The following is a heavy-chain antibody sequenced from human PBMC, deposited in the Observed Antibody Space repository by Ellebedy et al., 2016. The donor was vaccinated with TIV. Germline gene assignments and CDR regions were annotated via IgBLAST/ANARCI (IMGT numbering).Heavy chain of an antibody. CDR1: GFTFSSDG. D-gene: IGHD6-19*01. CDR2: ISNSRSYI. V-gene: IGHV3-21*01. CDR3: ASRDRYSSGWYY. Sequence: GGSLRLSCAASGFTFSSDGMHWVRQAPGKGLEWVSSISNSRSYIYYADSVKGRFTISRDNSKNTLYLQMNSLRAEDTAVYYCASRDRYSSGWYYWGQGTLVTVSS. J-gene: IGHJ4*02.